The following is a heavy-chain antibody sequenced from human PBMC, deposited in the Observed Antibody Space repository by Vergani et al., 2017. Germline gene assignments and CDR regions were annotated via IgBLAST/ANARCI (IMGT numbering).Heavy chain of an antibody. CDR1: GFTFSSYG. CDR2: ISYDGSNK. J-gene: IGHJ5*02. D-gene: IGHD1-26*01. Sequence: VQLVESGGGLVQPGGSLRLSCAASGFTFSSYGMHWVRQAPGKGLEWVALISYDGSNKYYADSVKGRFTISRDNSKNTLYLQMNSLRAEDTAVYYCARAWERYWFDPWGQGTLVTVSS. V-gene: IGHV3-30*03. CDR3: ARAWERYWFDP.